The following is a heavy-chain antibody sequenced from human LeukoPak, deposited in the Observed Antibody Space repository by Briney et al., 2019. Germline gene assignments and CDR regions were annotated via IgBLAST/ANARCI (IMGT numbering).Heavy chain of an antibody. CDR2: ISGSGGST. J-gene: IGHJ3*02. Sequence: GGSLRLSCAASGFTFSSYAMSWVRQAPGKGLEWVSAISGSGGSTYYADSVKGRFTISRDNSKNTLYLQMNSLRAEDTAVYYCAKHIKRFSMVWGVYPGAFDIWGQGTMVTVSS. V-gene: IGHV3-23*01. CDR3: AKHIKRFSMVWGVYPGAFDI. CDR1: GFTFSSYA. D-gene: IGHD3-10*01.